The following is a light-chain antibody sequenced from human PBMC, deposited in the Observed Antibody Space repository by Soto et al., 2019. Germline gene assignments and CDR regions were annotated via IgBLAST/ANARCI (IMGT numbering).Light chain of an antibody. Sequence: EIVMTQSPATLSVSPGERATLSCRTSQSVRSNLAWFQQKPGQPPRLLIYAASTRATGIPDRFSGGGSGAEFTLTIVGLQSEDFAVYYFQQYNDWVTWTFGQGTKVEIK. J-gene: IGKJ1*01. V-gene: IGKV3D-15*01. CDR3: QQYNDWVTWT. CDR2: AAS. CDR1: QSVRSN.